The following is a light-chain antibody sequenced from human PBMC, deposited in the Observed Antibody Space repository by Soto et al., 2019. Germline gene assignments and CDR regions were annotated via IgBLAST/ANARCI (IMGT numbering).Light chain of an antibody. J-gene: IGLJ2*01. CDR2: RNN. CDR1: SSNIGSNY. CDR3: AAWDDSLSGLVV. V-gene: IGLV1-47*01. Sequence: QSVLDPPPSGPGTTGQRVTISCSGSSSNIGSNYVYWYQQLPGTAPKLLIYRNNQRPSGVPDRFSGSKSGTSASLAISGLRSEDEADYYCAAWDDSLSGLVVFGGGTKLTVL.